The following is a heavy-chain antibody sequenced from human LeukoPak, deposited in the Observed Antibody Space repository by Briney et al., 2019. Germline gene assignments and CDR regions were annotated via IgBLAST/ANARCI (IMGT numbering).Heavy chain of an antibody. CDR3: ARGGYNWNDGNWFDP. V-gene: IGHV3-48*01. D-gene: IGHD1-20*01. CDR1: GFTFSSYS. J-gene: IGHJ5*02. CDR2: ISSSSSTI. Sequence: GGSLRLSCAASGFTFSSYSMNWVRQAPGKGLEGVSYISSSSSTIYYADSVKGRFTISRDNAKNSLYLQMNSLRAEDTAVYYCARGGYNWNDGNWFDPWGQGTLVTVSS.